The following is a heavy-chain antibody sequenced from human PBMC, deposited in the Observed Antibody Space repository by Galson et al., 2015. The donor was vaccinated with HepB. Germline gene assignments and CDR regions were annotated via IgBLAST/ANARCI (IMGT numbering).Heavy chain of an antibody. D-gene: IGHD3-22*01. CDR1: GGTFSSYA. J-gene: IGHJ4*02. CDR3: ARRTYYYDSSGYSFDY. Sequence: SVKVSCKASGGTFSSYAISWVRQAPGQGLEWMGGIIPIFGTANYAQKFQGRVTITADKSTSTAYMELSSLRSEDTAVYYCARRTYYYDSSGYSFDYWGQGTLVTVSS. V-gene: IGHV1-69*06. CDR2: IIPIFGTA.